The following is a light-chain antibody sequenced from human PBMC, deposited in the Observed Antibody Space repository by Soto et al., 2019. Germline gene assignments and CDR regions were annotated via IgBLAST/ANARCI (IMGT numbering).Light chain of an antibody. V-gene: IGLV1-51*02. CDR1: SSNLGINF. CDR2: ENN. Sequence: QCVLTQPPSVSAAPEQKVTISCSGGSSNLGINFVSWYQQFPGGVPKLLIYENNKRPSGIPDRFSGAKSGTSATLDITGLQAGDEADYYCATWDGSLSVGVFGGGTKVTVL. J-gene: IGLJ1*01. CDR3: ATWDGSLSVGV.